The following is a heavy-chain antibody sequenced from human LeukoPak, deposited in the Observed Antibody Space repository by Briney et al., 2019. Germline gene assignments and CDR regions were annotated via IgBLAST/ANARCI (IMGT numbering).Heavy chain of an antibody. CDR2: ISGSGGST. Sequence: GGSLRLSCAASGFTFSSYSMNWVRQAPGKGLEWVSAISGSGGSTYYADSVKGRFTISRDNSKNTLYLQMNSLRAEDTAVYYCALTSSGSYYYVFDYWGQGTLVTVSS. J-gene: IGHJ4*02. CDR1: GFTFSSYS. CDR3: ALTSSGSYYYVFDY. D-gene: IGHD1-26*01. V-gene: IGHV3-23*01.